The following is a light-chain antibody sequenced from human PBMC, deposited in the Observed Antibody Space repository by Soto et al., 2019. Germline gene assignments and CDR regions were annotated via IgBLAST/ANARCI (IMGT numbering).Light chain of an antibody. CDR2: EVT. V-gene: IGLV2-14*01. CDR1: SSDVGAYNR. CDR3: SSFTGSSTWV. Sequence: QLVLTQPASVSGSPGQSITISCTGTSSDVGAYNRVSWSQQHPGKAPKLLIYEVTKRPSGVSNRFSGSKSGNTASLTISGLQPDDEADYYCSSFTGSSTWVFGGGTKLTVL. J-gene: IGLJ3*02.